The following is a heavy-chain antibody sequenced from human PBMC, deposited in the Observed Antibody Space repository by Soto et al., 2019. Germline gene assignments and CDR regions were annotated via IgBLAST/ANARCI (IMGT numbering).Heavy chain of an antibody. V-gene: IGHV4-4*08. CDR3: ARVNNWFLY. CDR2: IYSTGYV. D-gene: IGHD1-20*01. CDR1: GGSINNAF. J-gene: IGHJ4*02. Sequence: LPLTCLVSGGSINNAFWNWIRHTPRKGLQWVGYIYSTGYVAYNPSLEARSTISMDKSTNQGSLRWTCVHAEASAASCRARVNNWFLYWGQGTLVTVSS.